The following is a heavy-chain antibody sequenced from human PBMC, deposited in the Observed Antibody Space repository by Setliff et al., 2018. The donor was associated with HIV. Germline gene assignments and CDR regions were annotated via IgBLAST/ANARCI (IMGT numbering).Heavy chain of an antibody. J-gene: IGHJ4*02. CDR3: AGAGSAAASPLDY. Sequence: PGGSLRLSCAASGFTFSSYEINWVRQAPGKGLEWIGCIFYSGSTYYNPSLKSRVTITVDTSKNQFSLKLTSVTAADTAVYYCAGAGSAAASPLDYWGQGTLVTVS. D-gene: IGHD6-6*01. V-gene: IGHV4-59*04. CDR2: IFYSGST. CDR1: GFTFSSYE.